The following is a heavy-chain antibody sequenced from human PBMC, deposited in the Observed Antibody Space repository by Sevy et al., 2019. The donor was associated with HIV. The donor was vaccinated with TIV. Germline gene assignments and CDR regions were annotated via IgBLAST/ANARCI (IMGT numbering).Heavy chain of an antibody. Sequence: GGSLRLSCASSGITFSESLMSWVRQAPGKGLEWVASIKQDGSQKYYVDSVKGRFSISRANAKNSLYLQMNSLGGDDTALYYCARVFSGSAPGFDYWGQGTLVTVSS. CDR1: GITFSESL. V-gene: IGHV3-7*01. CDR3: ARVFSGSAPGFDY. CDR2: IKQDGSQK. D-gene: IGHD6-19*01. J-gene: IGHJ4*02.